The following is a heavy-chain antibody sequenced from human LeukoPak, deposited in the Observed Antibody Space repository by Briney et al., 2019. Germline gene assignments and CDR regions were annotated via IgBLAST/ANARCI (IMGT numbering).Heavy chain of an antibody. J-gene: IGHJ5*02. V-gene: IGHV1-69*13. CDR3: AREGLGNDYSNYGWFDP. D-gene: IGHD4-11*01. Sequence: ASVKVSCKASGGTFSSYAISWVRQAPGQGLEWMGGIIPIFGTANYAQKFQGRVTITADESTSTAYMALSSLRSEDTAVYYCAREGLGNDYSNYGWFDPWGQGTLVTVSS. CDR1: GGTFSSYA. CDR2: IIPIFGTA.